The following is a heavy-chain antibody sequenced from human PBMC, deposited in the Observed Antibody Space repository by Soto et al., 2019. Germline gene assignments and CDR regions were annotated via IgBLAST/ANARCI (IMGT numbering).Heavy chain of an antibody. J-gene: IGHJ4*02. Sequence: QVQLVQSGAEVKKPGASVKVSCKASGYTFTSYYMHWVRQAPGQGLEWMGIINPSGGSTSYAQKFQGRVTMTRDTSTSTVYMELSSLRSEDTAVYYCARGYCSGGSCYRKGIPTYYFDYWGQGTLVTVSS. CDR1: GYTFTSYY. CDR3: ARGYCSGGSCYRKGIPTYYFDY. V-gene: IGHV1-46*01. D-gene: IGHD2-15*01. CDR2: INPSGGST.